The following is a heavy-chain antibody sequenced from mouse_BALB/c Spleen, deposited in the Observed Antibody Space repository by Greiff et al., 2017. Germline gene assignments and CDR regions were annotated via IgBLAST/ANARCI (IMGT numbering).Heavy chain of an antibody. D-gene: IGHD2-1*01. J-gene: IGHJ3*01. CDR1: GYTFTSYT. CDR3: ARGHGNYLWFAY. Sequence: VQLQQSAAELARPGASVKMSCKASGYTFTSYTMHWVKQRPGQGLEWIGYINPSSGYTEYNQKFKDKTTLTADKSSSTAYMQLSSLTSEDSAVYYCARGHGNYLWFAYWGQGTLVTVSA. CDR2: INPSSGYT. V-gene: IGHV1-4*02.